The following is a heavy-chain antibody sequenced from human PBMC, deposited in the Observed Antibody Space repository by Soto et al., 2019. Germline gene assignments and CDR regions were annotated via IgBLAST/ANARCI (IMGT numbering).Heavy chain of an antibody. V-gene: IGHV1-69*13. CDR1: GGTFSSYA. Sequence: SVKLSSKAPGGTFSSYAISWVRQAPGKGLEWMGGIITIFGTANYAQKFQGRVTITADESTSTVHMELSSLRSEDPPVYYCACLAGRDSSSRYPAFDYRGKGTLVTVSS. CDR2: IITIFGTA. CDR3: ACLAGRDSSSRYPAFDY. D-gene: IGHD6-13*01. J-gene: IGHJ4*02.